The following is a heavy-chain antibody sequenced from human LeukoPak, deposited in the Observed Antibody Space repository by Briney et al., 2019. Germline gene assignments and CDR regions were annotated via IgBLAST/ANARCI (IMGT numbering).Heavy chain of an antibody. CDR3: ARGAKFRSYGSGTYYTSLPFDP. Sequence: ASVKVSCKASGYTFTSYGISWVRQAPGQGLEWMGWISTYNGYTNYAQKLQGRVIMTTDTSTSTAYMELRSLRSDDTAVYYCARGAKFRSYGSGTYYTSLPFDPWGQGTLVTVSS. V-gene: IGHV1-18*01. D-gene: IGHD3-10*01. J-gene: IGHJ5*02. CDR2: ISTYNGYT. CDR1: GYTFTSYG.